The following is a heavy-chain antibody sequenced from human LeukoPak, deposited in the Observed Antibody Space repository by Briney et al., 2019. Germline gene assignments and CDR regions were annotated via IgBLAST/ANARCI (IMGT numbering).Heavy chain of an antibody. CDR1: GYTFGNYD. J-gene: IGHJ6*03. Sequence: GASVRVSCKASGYTFGNYDINWVRQATGQGLEWVGWMNPNSGNTGYAQKFQGRVTITFNTSIITAYMELSSLRAEDTAVYYCARGSLGTTTVTYSYYYYMDVWGKGTTVIVSS. D-gene: IGHD4-17*01. CDR2: MNPNSGNT. CDR3: ARGSLGTTTVTYSYYYYMDV. V-gene: IGHV1-8*03.